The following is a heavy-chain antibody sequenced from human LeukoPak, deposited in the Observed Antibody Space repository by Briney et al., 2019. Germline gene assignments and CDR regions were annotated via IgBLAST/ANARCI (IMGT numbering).Heavy chain of an antibody. Sequence: GGSLRLSCAASGFTFSSYSMNWVRQAPGKGLEWVSSISSSSSYIHYADSVKGRFTISRDNAKNSLYLQMNSLRAEDTAVYYCARETYYYDSSGPQHAFDIWGQGTMVTVSS. V-gene: IGHV3-21*01. J-gene: IGHJ3*02. CDR3: ARETYYYDSSGPQHAFDI. CDR1: GFTFSSYS. D-gene: IGHD3-22*01. CDR2: ISSSSSYI.